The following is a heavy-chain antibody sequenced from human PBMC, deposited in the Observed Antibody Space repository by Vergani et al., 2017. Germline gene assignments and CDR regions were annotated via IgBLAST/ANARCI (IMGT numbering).Heavy chain of an antibody. CDR3: VREQQLAYYFDY. CDR1: GGSISSYY. CDR2: IYYSGST. Sequence: QVQLQESGPGLVKPSETLSLTFTVSGGSISSYYWSWIRQPPGKGLEWIGYIYYSGSTNYNPSLKSRVTISVDTSKNQFSLKLSSVTAADTAVYYCVREQQLAYYFDYWGQGTLVTVSS. J-gene: IGHJ4*02. D-gene: IGHD6-13*01. V-gene: IGHV4-59*01.